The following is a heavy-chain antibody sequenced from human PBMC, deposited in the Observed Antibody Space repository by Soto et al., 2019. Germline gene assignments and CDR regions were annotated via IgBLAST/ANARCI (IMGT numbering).Heavy chain of an antibody. J-gene: IGHJ5*02. CDR1: GFTCSFCA. Sequence: GGSLRISCAASGFTCSFCAMNWVRQAPGKGLEWVSSIRGSGGDTYYADSVRGRFTISRDNSKNTLYLQMNSLRVEDTAVYYCARESRFLEWLSLNWFDPWGQGTLVTVSS. CDR3: ARESRFLEWLSLNWFDP. V-gene: IGHV3-23*01. CDR2: IRGSGGDT. D-gene: IGHD3-3*01.